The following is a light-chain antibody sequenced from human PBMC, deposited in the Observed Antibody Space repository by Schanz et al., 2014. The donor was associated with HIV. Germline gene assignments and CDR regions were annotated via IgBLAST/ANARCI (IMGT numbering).Light chain of an antibody. V-gene: IGKV1-9*01. CDR1: QGISSY. J-gene: IGKJ2*01. Sequence: DVQMTQSPSYVSASVGDRVTITCRASQGISSYLAWYQQKPGKAPKLLIYAASTLQSGVPSRFSGSGSGTDFTLTISSLQPEDFATYYCQQSYSATPYTFGQGTKVEIK. CDR2: AAS. CDR3: QQSYSATPYT.